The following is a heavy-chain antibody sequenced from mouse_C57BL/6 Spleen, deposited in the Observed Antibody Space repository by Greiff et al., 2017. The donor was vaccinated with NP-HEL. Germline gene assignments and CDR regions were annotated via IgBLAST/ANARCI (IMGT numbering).Heavy chain of an antibody. CDR1: GFTFSDYG. CDR2: ISSGSSTI. J-gene: IGHJ2*01. CDR3: ARIGYGYGDD. D-gene: IGHD2-2*01. V-gene: IGHV5-17*01. Sequence: EVKLVESGGGLVKPGGSLKLSCAASGFTFSDYGMHWVRQAPEKGLEWVAYISSGSSTIYYADTVKGRFTISRDNAKNTLFLQMTSLRSEDTAMYYCARIGYGYGDDWGQGTTLTVSS.